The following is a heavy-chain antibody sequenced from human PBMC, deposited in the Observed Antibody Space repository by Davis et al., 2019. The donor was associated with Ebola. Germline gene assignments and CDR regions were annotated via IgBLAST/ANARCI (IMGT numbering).Heavy chain of an antibody. Sequence: PGGSLRLSCAASGFTFSSYSMNWVRQAPGKGLEWVSSISSSSSYIYYADSVKGRFTISRDNAKNSLYLQMNSLRAEDTAVYYCARVGVVAAHADAFDIWGQGTMVTVSS. J-gene: IGHJ3*02. D-gene: IGHD2-15*01. CDR1: GFTFSSYS. V-gene: IGHV3-21*01. CDR3: ARVGVVAAHADAFDI. CDR2: ISSSSSYI.